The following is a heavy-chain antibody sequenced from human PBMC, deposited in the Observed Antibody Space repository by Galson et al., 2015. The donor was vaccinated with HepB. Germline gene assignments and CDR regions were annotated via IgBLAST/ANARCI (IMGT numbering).Heavy chain of an antibody. D-gene: IGHD5-18*01. Sequence: SLRLSCAASGFTFSSYAMHWVRQAPGKGLEWVAVISYDGSNKYYADSVKGRFTISRDNSKNTLYVQMNSLRAEDTAVYYCAGLSMVQLWSPLDYWGQGTLVTVSS. V-gene: IGHV3-30-3*01. CDR2: ISYDGSNK. CDR3: AGLSMVQLWSPLDY. J-gene: IGHJ4*02. CDR1: GFTFSSYA.